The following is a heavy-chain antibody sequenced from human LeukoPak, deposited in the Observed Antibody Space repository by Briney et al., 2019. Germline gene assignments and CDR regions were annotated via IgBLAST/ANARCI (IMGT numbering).Heavy chain of an antibody. Sequence: ASVKVSCKASGYTFTGYYMQWVRQAPGQGLEWMGWINPNSGGTNYAQKFQGRVTMTRDTSISTAYMELSRLRSDDRAVYYCARGYDDGEGGDYYHWFVPWGQGTLVTVSS. V-gene: IGHV1-2*02. CDR2: INPNSGGT. D-gene: IGHD3-10*01. CDR1: GYTFTGYY. J-gene: IGHJ5*02. CDR3: ARGYDDGEGGDYYHWFVP.